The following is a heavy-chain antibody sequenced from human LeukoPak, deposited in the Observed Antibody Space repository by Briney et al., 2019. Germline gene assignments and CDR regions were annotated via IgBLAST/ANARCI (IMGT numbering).Heavy chain of an antibody. CDR2: IYYSGST. CDR1: GGSISSGGYS. J-gene: IGHJ4*02. CDR3: AREAMYSYGNNFDY. Sequence: SETLSLTCAVSGGSISSGGYSWSWIRQPPGKGLEWIGYIYYSGSTNYNPSLKSRVTISVDTSKNQLSLKLSSVTAADTAVYHCAREAMYSYGNNFDYWGQGTLVTVSS. D-gene: IGHD5-18*01. V-gene: IGHV4-61*08.